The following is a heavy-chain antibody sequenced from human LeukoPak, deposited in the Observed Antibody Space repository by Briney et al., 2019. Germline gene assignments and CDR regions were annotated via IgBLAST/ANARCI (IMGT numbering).Heavy chain of an antibody. J-gene: IGHJ4*02. CDR3: AKVAIFGVANFDY. V-gene: IGHV3-53*01. CDR1: GFTVSSNY. CDR2: IYSGGST. Sequence: GGSLRLSCAASGFTVSSNYMSWVRQAPGKGLEWVSVIYSGGSTYYADSVKGRFTISRGNSKNTLYLQMNSLRAEDTAVYYCAKVAIFGVANFDYWGQGTLVTVSS. D-gene: IGHD3-3*01.